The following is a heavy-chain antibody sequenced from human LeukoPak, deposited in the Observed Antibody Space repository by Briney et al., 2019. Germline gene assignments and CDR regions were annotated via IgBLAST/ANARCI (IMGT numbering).Heavy chain of an antibody. D-gene: IGHD3-22*01. V-gene: IGHV3-73*01. CDR3: TTNYYDTSGYRHFDY. CDR2: IRSKANSYAT. Sequence: GGSLSLSCAASGCTFSGSALHWVRQASGKGLEWVGRIRSKANSYATAYPTSVKGRFTISRDDSKNTAYLQMDSLKTEDTAVYYCTTNYYDTSGYRHFDYWGQGTLVTVAS. J-gene: IGHJ4*02. CDR1: GCTFSGSA.